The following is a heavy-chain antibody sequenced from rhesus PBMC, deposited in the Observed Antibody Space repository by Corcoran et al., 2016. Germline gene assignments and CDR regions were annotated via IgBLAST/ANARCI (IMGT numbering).Heavy chain of an antibody. V-gene: IGHV4-80*01. J-gene: IGHJ4*01. CDR1: GGSFSSYW. CDR3: ARDPVGTVIFDY. Sequence: QVQLQESGPGLVKPSETLSLTCAVSGGSFSSYWSTWIRQPTAKGLGFIGESNGSSGCANSTPSLESLVAMSKDATKNQFSLMLTSVTAADTAVYYCARDPVGTVIFDYWGQGVLVTVSS. D-gene: IGHD5-24*01. CDR2: SNGSSGCA.